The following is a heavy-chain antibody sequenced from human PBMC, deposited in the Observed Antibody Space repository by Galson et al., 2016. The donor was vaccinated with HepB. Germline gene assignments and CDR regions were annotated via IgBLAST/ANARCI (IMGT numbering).Heavy chain of an antibody. Sequence: SLRLSCAASGFTFSSYSMFWVRQAPGKGLEWVSSISSTSSYIYYADSVKGRFTISRDNAKKSLYLQMHSLRAEDTAVYYCAREPAAGYCCGANCYPWGQGTRVTVSS. J-gene: IGHJ5*02. CDR1: GFTFSSYS. D-gene: IGHD2-15*01. CDR2: ISSTSSYI. V-gene: IGHV3-21*01. CDR3: AREPAAGYCCGANCYP.